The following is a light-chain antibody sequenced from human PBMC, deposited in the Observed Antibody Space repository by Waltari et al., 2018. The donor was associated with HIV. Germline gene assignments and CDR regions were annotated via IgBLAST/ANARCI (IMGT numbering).Light chain of an antibody. CDR3: QQRSNWPPIT. V-gene: IGKV3-11*01. Sequence: EIVLTQSPATLSLSPGERATLSCRASQSVRNYLAWYQHKPGQSPRLLIYDTSKRATGTAARFSGSGSGTDFSLTISSLEPEDVGVYYCQQRSNWPPITFGQGTRVEIK. J-gene: IGKJ5*01. CDR1: QSVRNY. CDR2: DTS.